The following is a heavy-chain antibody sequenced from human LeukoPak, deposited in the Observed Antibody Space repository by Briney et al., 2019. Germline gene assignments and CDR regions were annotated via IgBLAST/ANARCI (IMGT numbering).Heavy chain of an antibody. V-gene: IGHV4-61*02. CDR3: ARDTITFGGVIAQYYFDY. CDR2: IYTSGST. CDR1: GGSISSGSYY. Sequence: PSETLSLTCTVSGGSISSGSYYWSWIRQPAGKGLEWIVRIYTSGSTKYNPSLKSRVAISVDTSKNQFSLKLSSVTAADTAVYYCARDTITFGGVIAQYYFDYWGQGTLVTVSS. D-gene: IGHD3-16*02. J-gene: IGHJ4*02.